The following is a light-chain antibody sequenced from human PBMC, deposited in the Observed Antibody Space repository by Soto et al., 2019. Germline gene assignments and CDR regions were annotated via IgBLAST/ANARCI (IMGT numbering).Light chain of an antibody. J-gene: IGLJ3*02. V-gene: IGLV1-40*01. Sequence: QSVLTQPPSVSGAPGQRVAISCTGSSSNSGAGYDVHWYQLLPETAPKLLIYGNNNRPSGVPDRFSGSKSGTSASLAITGLQAEDEADYYCQSYDSSLSGWVFGGGSKLTVL. CDR1: SSNSGAGYD. CDR3: QSYDSSLSGWV. CDR2: GNN.